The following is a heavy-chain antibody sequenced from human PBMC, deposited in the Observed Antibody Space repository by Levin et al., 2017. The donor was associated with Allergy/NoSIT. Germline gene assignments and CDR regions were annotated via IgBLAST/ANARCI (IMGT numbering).Heavy chain of an antibody. CDR2: IWYDGSND. V-gene: IGHV3-33*01. CDR1: GFTFSSYA. D-gene: IGHD2-15*01. J-gene: IGHJ4*02. Sequence: PGGSLRLSCAASGFTFSSYAMHWVRQAPGKGLEWVAVIWYDGSNDYYADSVKGRFTISRDTSKNMLFLQMNSLRAEDTSVYYCARERSCGGGNCYRGDFDYWGQGTLVTVSS. CDR3: ARERSCGGGNCYRGDFDY.